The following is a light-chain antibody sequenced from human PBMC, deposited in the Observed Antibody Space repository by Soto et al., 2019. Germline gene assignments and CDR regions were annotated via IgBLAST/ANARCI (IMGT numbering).Light chain of an antibody. CDR3: QQYGSSPT. CDR2: GAS. Sequence: EIVLTQSPGTLSLSPGEGATLSCRASQSVRSSFLAWYQQKPGQAPSLLIYGASSRATGIPDRFSGGGSGNDFTLTITRLEPEDLAVYYCQQYGSSPTFGGGTKVEIK. V-gene: IGKV3-20*01. CDR1: QSVRSSF. J-gene: IGKJ4*01.